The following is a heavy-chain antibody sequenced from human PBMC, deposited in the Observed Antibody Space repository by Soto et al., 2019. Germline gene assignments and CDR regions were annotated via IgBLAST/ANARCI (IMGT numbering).Heavy chain of an antibody. Sequence: PSETLSLTCTVSGGSISSSSYYWGWIRQPPGKGLEWIGSIYYSGSTYYNPSLKSRVTISVDTSKNQFSLKLSSVTAADTAAYYCARRYYYDSSGYFDYWGQGTLVTVSS. CDR1: GGSISSSSYY. CDR3: ARRYYYDSSGYFDY. D-gene: IGHD3-22*01. CDR2: IYYSGST. V-gene: IGHV4-39*01. J-gene: IGHJ4*02.